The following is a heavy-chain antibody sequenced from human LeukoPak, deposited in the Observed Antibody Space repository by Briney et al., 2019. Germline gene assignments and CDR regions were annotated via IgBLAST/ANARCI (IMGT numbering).Heavy chain of an antibody. Sequence: PSETLSLTCDVSGGSISSNYWSWIRQPPGKGLEWLANIHDDGRTAPNPSLRSRLTISQDRSKNQFSLKVSFVTAADTAFYYCAKVLTAAGLDLWGQGILVTVSS. CDR2: IHDDGRT. J-gene: IGHJ5*02. V-gene: IGHV4-59*04. D-gene: IGHD6-25*01. CDR1: GGSISSNY. CDR3: AKVLTAAGLDL.